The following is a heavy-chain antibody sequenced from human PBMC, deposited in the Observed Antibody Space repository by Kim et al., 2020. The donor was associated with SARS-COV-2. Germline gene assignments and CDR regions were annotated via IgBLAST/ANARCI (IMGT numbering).Heavy chain of an antibody. J-gene: IGHJ4*02. Sequence: GGSLRLSCAASGFTFSSYGMHWVRQAPGKGLEWVAVIWYDGSNKYYADSVKGRFTISRDNSKNTLYLQMNSLRAEDTAVYYCARDDLIRPWVDFWSGYSTFDYWGQGTLVTVSS. V-gene: IGHV3-33*01. CDR3: ARDDLIRPWVDFWSGYSTFDY. D-gene: IGHD3-3*01. CDR1: GFTFSSYG. CDR2: IWYDGSNK.